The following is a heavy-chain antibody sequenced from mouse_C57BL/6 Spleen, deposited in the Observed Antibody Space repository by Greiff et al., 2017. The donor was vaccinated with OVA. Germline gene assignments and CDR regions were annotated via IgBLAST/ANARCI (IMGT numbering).Heavy chain of an antibody. CDR3: AREGTQGYFDY. Sequence: EVKLEESGPGLVKPSQSLSLTCSVTGYSITSGYYWNWIRQFPGNKLEWMGYISYDGSNNYNPSLKNRISITRDTSKNQFFLKLNSVTTEDTATYYCAREGTQGYFDYWGQGTTRTVSS. CDR2: ISYDGSN. CDR1: GYSITSGYY. J-gene: IGHJ2*01. V-gene: IGHV3-6*01. D-gene: IGHD3-2*02.